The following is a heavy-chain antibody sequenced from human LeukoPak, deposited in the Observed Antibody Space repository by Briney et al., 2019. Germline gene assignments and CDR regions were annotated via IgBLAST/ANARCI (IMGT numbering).Heavy chain of an antibody. CDR1: GYTFTGYY. Sequence: GASVKVSCKASGYTFTGYYMHWVRQAPGQGLEWMGWINPNSGGTNYAQKFQGRVTMTRDTSISTAYMELSRLRSDDTAVYYCARDLKGDYGNWFDPWGQGTLVTVSS. CDR2: INPNSGGT. D-gene: IGHD4-17*01. J-gene: IGHJ5*02. V-gene: IGHV1-2*02. CDR3: ARDLKGDYGNWFDP.